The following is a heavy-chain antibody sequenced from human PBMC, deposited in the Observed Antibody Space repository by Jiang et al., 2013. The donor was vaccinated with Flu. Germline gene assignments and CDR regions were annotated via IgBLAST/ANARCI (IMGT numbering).Heavy chain of an antibody. CDR3: ARDWQDGFDV. J-gene: IGHJ3*01. V-gene: IGHV4-59*01. CDR2: YSGST. CDR1: YGSISSYF. Sequence: GSGLVKPSETLSLTCTVSYGSISSYFWSWIRQPPGKGLEWIGYSGSTNYNPALRSRVTISVDTSKRQFFLNLTSVTAADTAVYYCARDWQDGFDVWGQGKTGHRLL.